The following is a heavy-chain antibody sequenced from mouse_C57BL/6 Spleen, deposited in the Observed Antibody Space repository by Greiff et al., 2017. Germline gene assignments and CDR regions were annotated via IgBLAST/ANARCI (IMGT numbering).Heavy chain of an antibody. D-gene: IGHD4-1*01. J-gene: IGHJ3*01. V-gene: IGHV2-5*01. CDR2: IWRGGST. CDR1: GFSLTSYG. Sequence: VKLMESGPGLVKPSQSLSITCTVSGFSLTSYGVHWVRQSPGKGLEWLGVIWRGGSTDYNAAFMSRLSITKDNSKSQVFFKMNSLQADDTAIYYCAKAGNWDDGFAYWGQGTLVTVSA. CDR3: AKAGNWDDGFAY.